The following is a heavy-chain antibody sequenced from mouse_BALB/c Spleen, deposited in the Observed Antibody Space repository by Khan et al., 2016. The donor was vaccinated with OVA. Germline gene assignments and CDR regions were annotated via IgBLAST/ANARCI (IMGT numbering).Heavy chain of an antibody. D-gene: IGHD3-1*01. CDR2: IYYSGTI. CDR3: AQDSSGCFAY. CDR1: GISITTGNYR. J-gene: IGHJ3*01. V-gene: IGHV3-5*02. Sequence: EVQLQESGPGLVKPSQTVSLTCTVTGISITTGNYRWSWIRQFPGNKLEWIGYIYYSGTITYNPSLTSRTTIPRDTSKNQFFLEMNAVNAEDTATYYCAQDSSGCFAYWGQGTLVTVSA.